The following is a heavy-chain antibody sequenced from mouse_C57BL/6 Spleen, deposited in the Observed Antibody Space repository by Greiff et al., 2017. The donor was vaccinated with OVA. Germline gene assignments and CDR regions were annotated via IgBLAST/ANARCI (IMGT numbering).Heavy chain of an antibody. Sequence: VQLQQSGAELVRPGASVKLSCTASGFNIKDDYMHWVKQRPEQGLEWIGWIDPENGDTEYASKFQGKATITADTSSNTAYLQLSSLTSEDTAVYYCTASVLSHYCDYWGQGTTLTVSS. CDR1: GFNIKDDY. V-gene: IGHV14-4*01. CDR2: IDPENGDT. CDR3: TASVLSHYCDY. J-gene: IGHJ2*01. D-gene: IGHD2-3*01.